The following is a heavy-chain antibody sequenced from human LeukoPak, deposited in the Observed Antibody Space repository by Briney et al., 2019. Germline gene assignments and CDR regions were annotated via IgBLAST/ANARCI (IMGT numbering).Heavy chain of an antibody. Sequence: GGSLRLSCAATGFTVSSNYMSWVRQAPGKGLEWVSVLYSGGTTYYADSVKGRFTISRDNSKNTLYLQMNSLRAEDTAVYYCARDRLVRDAFDIWGQGTMVTVSS. V-gene: IGHV3-66*01. CDR1: GFTVSSNY. J-gene: IGHJ3*02. D-gene: IGHD3-9*01. CDR3: ARDRLVRDAFDI. CDR2: LYSGGTT.